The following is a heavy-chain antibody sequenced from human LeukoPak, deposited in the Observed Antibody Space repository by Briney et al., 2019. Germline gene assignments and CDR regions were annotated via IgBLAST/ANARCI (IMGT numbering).Heavy chain of an antibody. CDR1: GGSISSYY. Sequence: SETLSLTCTVSGGSISSYYWSWVRQPAGKGLEWTGRIYTSGSTNYNPSLKSRVTMSVDTSKNQFSLKLSSVTAADTAVYYCARKGGFGELSWFDPWGQGTLVTVSS. CDR2: IYTSGST. D-gene: IGHD3-10*01. V-gene: IGHV4-4*07. CDR3: ARKGGFGELSWFDP. J-gene: IGHJ5*02.